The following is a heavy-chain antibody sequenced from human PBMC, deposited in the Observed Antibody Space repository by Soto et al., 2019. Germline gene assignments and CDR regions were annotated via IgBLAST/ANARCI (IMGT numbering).Heavy chain of an antibody. CDR3: AREYYGVLTGYYNDY. V-gene: IGHV3-74*01. CDR2: ISSDGSST. CDR1: GFSFRSYW. Sequence: EVQLVESGGGLVQSGGPLGLSCAASGFSFRSYWMHWVRQAPGKGLVWVARISSDGSSTTYADSANGRFTISRDNAANTLYLQMSSLRAEDTAVYYCAREYYGVLTGYYNDYWGQGTLVTVSS. J-gene: IGHJ4*02. D-gene: IGHD3-9*01.